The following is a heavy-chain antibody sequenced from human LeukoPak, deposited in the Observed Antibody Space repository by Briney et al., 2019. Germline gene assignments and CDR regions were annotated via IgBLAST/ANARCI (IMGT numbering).Heavy chain of an antibody. CDR3: ARQGRVAVAHDPYGMDV. CDR2: IYPGDSDT. J-gene: IGHJ6*02. D-gene: IGHD6-19*01. Sequence: RGESLKISCKGSGYSFTSYWIGWVRQMPGKGLEWMGIIYPGDSDTRYSPSFQGQVTISADKSISTAYLQWSSLKASYTAMYYCARQGRVAVAHDPYGMDVWGQGTTVTVSS. CDR1: GYSFTSYW. V-gene: IGHV5-51*01.